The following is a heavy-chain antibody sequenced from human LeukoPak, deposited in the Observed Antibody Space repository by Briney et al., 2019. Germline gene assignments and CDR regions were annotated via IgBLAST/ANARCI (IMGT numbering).Heavy chain of an antibody. CDR3: AKRGFCPSSCNFDY. D-gene: IGHD2-2*01. CDR1: EFTFSSYA. Sequence: GGSLRLSCAASEFTFSSYAMNWVRQAPGKGLEWVSTLSGDGSTPYYADSVKGRFTISGDNSKNTLFLQMNSLRAEDTAVYYCAKRGFCPSSCNFDYWGQGTLVAVSS. CDR2: LSGDGSTP. J-gene: IGHJ4*02. V-gene: IGHV3-23*01.